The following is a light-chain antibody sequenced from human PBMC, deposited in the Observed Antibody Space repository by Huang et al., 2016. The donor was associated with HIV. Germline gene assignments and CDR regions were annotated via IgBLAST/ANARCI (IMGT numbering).Light chain of an antibody. CDR2: GAS. CDR3: LQHKNFHAPT. V-gene: IGKV1-17*03. Sequence: DIQLTQSPSAMAASVGDRVIITCRATQDIYNYLAWFQQQPGKAPKRLIYGASSLQAGVPSRFSGSGSGTEFTITINNLQPEDSATYFCLQHKNFHAPTFGQGTKVEIK. J-gene: IGKJ1*01. CDR1: QDIYNY.